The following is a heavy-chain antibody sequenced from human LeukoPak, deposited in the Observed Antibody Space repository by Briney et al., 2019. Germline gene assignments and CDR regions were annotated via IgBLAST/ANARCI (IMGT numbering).Heavy chain of an antibody. J-gene: IGHJ4*02. CDR1: GFSFSSHGM. CDR2: IYYSGST. CDR3: ARGVVFWSGYYYFDY. Sequence: GTLRLSCAGSGFSFSSHGMNWVRQAPGKGLEWIGSIYYSGSTYYNPSLKSRVTISVDTSKNQFSLKLSSVTAADTAVYYCARGVVFWSGYYYFDYWGQGTLVTVSS. D-gene: IGHD3-3*01. V-gene: IGHV4-39*07.